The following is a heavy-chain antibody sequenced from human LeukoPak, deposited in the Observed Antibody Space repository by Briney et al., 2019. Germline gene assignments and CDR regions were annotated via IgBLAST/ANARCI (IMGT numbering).Heavy chain of an antibody. CDR2: INHSGST. Sequence: SETLSLTCAVYGGSFSGYYWSWIRQPPGKGLEWVGEINHSGSTNYNPSLKSRVTISVDTSKNQFSLKLSSVTAADTAVYYCARGRLHSSSWYPKLNKNWFDPWGQGTLVTVSS. CDR1: GGSFSGYY. V-gene: IGHV4-34*01. D-gene: IGHD6-13*01. J-gene: IGHJ5*02. CDR3: ARGRLHSSSWYPKLNKNWFDP.